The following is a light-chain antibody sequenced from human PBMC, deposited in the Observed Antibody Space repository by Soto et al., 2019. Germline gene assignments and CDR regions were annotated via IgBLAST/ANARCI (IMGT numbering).Light chain of an antibody. Sequence: DIALTQSPGPLSLSPGERATLSCRASQSVTSSYLAWYQQKPGQAPRLLIYGASSRATGIPDRFSGSGSGTDFTLTISRLDPEDFAVYYCQQYGSSVLTFGGGTKVDIK. CDR3: QQYGSSVLT. CDR1: QSVTSSY. V-gene: IGKV3-20*01. CDR2: GAS. J-gene: IGKJ4*01.